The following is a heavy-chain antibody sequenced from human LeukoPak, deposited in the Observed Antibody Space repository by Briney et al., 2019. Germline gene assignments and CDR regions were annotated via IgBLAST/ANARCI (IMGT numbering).Heavy chain of an antibody. Sequence: PGRSLRLSCAASGFTFSSYGMHWVRQAPGKGLEWVAVISYDGSNKYYADSVKGRFTISRDNSKNTLYLQMNSLRAEDTALYYCAKDLTPAGWYFHLWGRGTLVTVSS. J-gene: IGHJ2*01. CDR2: ISYDGSNK. D-gene: IGHD3-9*01. V-gene: IGHV3-30*18. CDR1: GFTFSSYG. CDR3: AKDLTPAGWYFHL.